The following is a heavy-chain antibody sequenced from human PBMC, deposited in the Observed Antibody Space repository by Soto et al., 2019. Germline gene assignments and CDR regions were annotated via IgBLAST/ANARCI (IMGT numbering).Heavy chain of an antibody. J-gene: IGHJ4*02. Sequence: SETLSLTCTVSGGSISSGGYYWSWIRQHPGKGLEWIGYIYYSGSTYYNPSLKSRVTISVDTSKNQFSLKLSSVTAAETAAYYCARADYDDSSSYYRLIDYLGEETMGTVSS. CDR1: GGSISSGGYY. CDR2: IYYSGST. V-gene: IGHV4-31*03. CDR3: ARADYDDSSSYYRLIDY. D-gene: IGHD3-22*01.